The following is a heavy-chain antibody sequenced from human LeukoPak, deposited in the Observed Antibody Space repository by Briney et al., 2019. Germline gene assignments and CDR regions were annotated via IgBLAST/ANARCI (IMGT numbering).Heavy chain of an antibody. CDR2: ISSSSSYI. V-gene: IGHV3-21*01. D-gene: IGHD2-2*02. CDR1: GFTFSSYS. Sequence: GGSLRLFCAASGFTFSSYSMNWVRQAPGKGLEWVSSISSSSSYIYYADSVKSRFTISRDNAKNSLHLQMNSLRAEDTAVYSCARDELEYCSSTSCYIGAFDIWGQGTMVTVSS. CDR3: ARDELEYCSSTSCYIGAFDI. J-gene: IGHJ3*02.